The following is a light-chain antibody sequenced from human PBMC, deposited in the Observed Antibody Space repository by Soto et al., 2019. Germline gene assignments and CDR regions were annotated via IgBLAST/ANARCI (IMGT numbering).Light chain of an antibody. CDR1: QGISSA. J-gene: IGKJ4*01. CDR3: QQFNTYPT. CDR2: HAP. Sequence: AIQLTQSPSSLSASVGDRVTITCRANQGISSALAWYQHKPGKAPKLLISHAPSLESGVPSRFSGSGSGTDFTLTINSLQPEDFATYHCQQFNTYPTFGGGTKVEIK. V-gene: IGKV1-13*02.